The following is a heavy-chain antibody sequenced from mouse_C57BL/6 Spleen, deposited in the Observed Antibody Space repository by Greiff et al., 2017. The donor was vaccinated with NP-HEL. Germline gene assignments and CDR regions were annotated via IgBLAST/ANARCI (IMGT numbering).Heavy chain of an antibody. CDR2: IYWDDDK. D-gene: IGHD1-1*02. Sequence: QVTLKESGPGILQSSQTLSLSCSFSGFSLSTSGMGVSWIRQPSGKGLEWLAHIYWDDDKRANPSLKSRLTISKDTSRTHVFLKINSVDTADTATYYCARGRGGYAMDYWGQGTSVTVSS. CDR1: GFSLSTSGMG. CDR3: ARGRGGYAMDY. V-gene: IGHV8-12*01. J-gene: IGHJ4*01.